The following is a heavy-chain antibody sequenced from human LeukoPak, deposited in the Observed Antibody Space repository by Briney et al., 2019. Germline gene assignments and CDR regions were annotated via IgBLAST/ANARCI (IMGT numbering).Heavy chain of an antibody. Sequence: PSETLSLTCTVSGGSISSSSYYWGWIRQPPGKGLEWIGSIYYSGSTYYNPSLKSRVTISVDTSKNQFSLKLSSVTAADTAVYYCARLYSSGWSKGPRSPYYFDYWGQGTLVTVSS. D-gene: IGHD6-19*01. J-gene: IGHJ4*02. V-gene: IGHV4-39*01. CDR3: ARLYSSGWSKGPRSPYYFDY. CDR1: GGSISSSSYY. CDR2: IYYSGST.